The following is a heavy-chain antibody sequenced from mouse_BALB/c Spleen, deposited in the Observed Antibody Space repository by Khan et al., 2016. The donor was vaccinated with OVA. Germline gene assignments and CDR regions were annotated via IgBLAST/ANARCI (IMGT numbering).Heavy chain of an antibody. J-gene: IGHJ1*01. CDR3: VRRGNYYGSFYWYFDV. D-gene: IGHD1-1*01. CDR2: IWTGGGT. CDR1: GFSLTNYD. Sequence: QVQLKQSGPGLVAPSQSPSITCTVSGFSLTNYDISWIRQPPGKGLEWLGVIWTGGGTNYNSAFMSRLSISKDNSKSQVFLKMNSLQSDDTAIYYCVRRGNYYGSFYWYFDVWGAGTTVTVAS. V-gene: IGHV2-9-2*01.